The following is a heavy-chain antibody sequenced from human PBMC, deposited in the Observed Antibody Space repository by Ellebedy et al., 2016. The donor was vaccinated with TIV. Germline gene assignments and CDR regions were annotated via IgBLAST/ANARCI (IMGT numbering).Heavy chain of an antibody. Sequence: KVSXKGSRYSFTSYWIGWVRQMPGKGLEWMGIIYPGDSDTRYSPSFQGQVTISADKSISTAYLQWSSLKASDTAMYYCARRRWFGEVDWFDPWGQGTLVTVSS. J-gene: IGHJ5*02. D-gene: IGHD3-10*01. CDR1: RYSFTSYW. CDR2: IYPGDSDT. CDR3: ARRRWFGEVDWFDP. V-gene: IGHV5-51*01.